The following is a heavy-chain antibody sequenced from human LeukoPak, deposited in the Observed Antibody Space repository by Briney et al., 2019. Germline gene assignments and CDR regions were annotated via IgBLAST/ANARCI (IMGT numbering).Heavy chain of an antibody. J-gene: IGHJ4*02. CDR2: IDAGNGRT. CDR1: GYDFTKYA. CDR3: ARDGCGGDCYPTFDY. V-gene: IGHV1-3*03. Sequence: ASVKVSCKASGYDFTKYAVQWVRQAPGQRLEWMGWIDAGNGRTKYSQDFQGRVTISRDTSASIAYMELSSLRSDDMAVYYCARDGCGGDCYPTFDYWGQGTLVTVSS. D-gene: IGHD2-21*02.